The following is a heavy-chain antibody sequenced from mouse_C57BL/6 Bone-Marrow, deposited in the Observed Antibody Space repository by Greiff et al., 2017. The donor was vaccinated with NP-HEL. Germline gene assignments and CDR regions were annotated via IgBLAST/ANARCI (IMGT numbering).Heavy chain of an antibody. CDR1: GFTFSSYA. V-gene: IGHV5-4*01. CDR3: ARDDGNYVDFDV. Sequence: EVQLVESGGGLVKPGGSLKLSCAASGFTFSSYAMSWVRQTPEKRLEWVATISDGGSYTYYPDNVKGRFTISRDNAKNNLYLQMSHLKSEDTAMYYCARDDGNYVDFDVWGTGTTVTVSS. CDR2: ISDGGSYT. J-gene: IGHJ1*03. D-gene: IGHD2-1*01.